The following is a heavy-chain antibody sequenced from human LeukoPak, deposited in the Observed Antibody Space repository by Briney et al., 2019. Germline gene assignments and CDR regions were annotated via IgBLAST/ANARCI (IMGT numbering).Heavy chain of an antibody. CDR2: IRYDGNIK. D-gene: IGHD3-9*01. Sequence: GGSLRLSCAASGFTFSSYDMHWVRQAPGKGLEWVAFIRYDGNIKYFADSVKGRFTISRDNAKNSLYLQMNSLRAEDTAVYYCARVPNYDILTGYFDYWGQGTLVTVSS. CDR3: ARVPNYDILTGYFDY. CDR1: GFTFSSYD. V-gene: IGHV3-30*02. J-gene: IGHJ4*02.